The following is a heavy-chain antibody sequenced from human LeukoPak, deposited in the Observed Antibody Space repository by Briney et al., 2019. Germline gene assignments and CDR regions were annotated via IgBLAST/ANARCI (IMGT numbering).Heavy chain of an antibody. V-gene: IGHV3-21*01. CDR2: ISSSSSYI. J-gene: IGHJ6*03. CDR3: ARAGREFPVTYYYYMDV. CDR1: GFTFSSYS. Sequence: GGSLRLSCAASGFTFSSYSMNWVRQAPGKGLEWVSSISSSSSYIYYADSVKGRFTISRDNSKNTLYLQMNSLRAEDTAVYYCARAGREFPVTYYYYMDVWGKGTTVTISS. D-gene: IGHD2/OR15-2a*01.